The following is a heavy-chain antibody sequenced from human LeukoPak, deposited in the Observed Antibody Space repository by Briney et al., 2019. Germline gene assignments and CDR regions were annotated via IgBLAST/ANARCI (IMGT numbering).Heavy chain of an antibody. CDR3: ARAFTCYDILTGYYEPHTILDY. J-gene: IGHJ4*02. CDR1: GGSFSGYY. CDR2: INHSGST. V-gene: IGHV4-34*01. D-gene: IGHD3-9*01. Sequence: SETLSLTCAVYGGSFSGYYWSWIRQPPGKGLEWIGEINHSGSTNYNPSLKSRVTISVDTSKNQFSLKLSSVTAADTAVYYCARAFTCYDILTGYYEPHTILDYWGQGTLVTVSS.